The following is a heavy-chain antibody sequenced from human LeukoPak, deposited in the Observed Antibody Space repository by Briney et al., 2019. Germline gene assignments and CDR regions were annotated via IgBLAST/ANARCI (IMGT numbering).Heavy chain of an antibody. CDR1: GYTFTSYA. CDR2: INAGNGNT. Sequence: ASVKVSCKASGYTFTSYAMHWVRQAPGQRLEWMGRINAGNGNTKYSQKFQGRVTITRDTSASTAYMELSSLRSEDTAVYYCARSGTTGWLIDYWGQGTLVTVSS. V-gene: IGHV1-3*01. J-gene: IGHJ4*02. CDR3: ARSGTTGWLIDY. D-gene: IGHD1-1*01.